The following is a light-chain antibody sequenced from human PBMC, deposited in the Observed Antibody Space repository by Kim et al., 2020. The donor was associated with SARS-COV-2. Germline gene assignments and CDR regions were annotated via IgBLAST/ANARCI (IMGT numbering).Light chain of an antibody. CDR1: KLGDKY. Sequence: SYELTQPPSVSVSPGQTASITCSGDKLGDKYVSWYQQKPSQSPVMVIYQDTQRPSGIPARFSGSNSGNTATLTVSGTQAMDEAEYYCQAWDSTTGPWVFGGETQLTVL. CDR3: QAWDSTTGPWV. V-gene: IGLV3-1*01. J-gene: IGLJ3*02. CDR2: QDT.